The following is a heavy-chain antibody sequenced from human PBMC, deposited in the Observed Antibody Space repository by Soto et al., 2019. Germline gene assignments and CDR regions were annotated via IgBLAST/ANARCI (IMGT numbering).Heavy chain of an antibody. CDR2: IYYSGST. CDR1: GGSISSYY. J-gene: IGHJ4*02. Sequence: PSETLSLTCTVSGGSISSYYWSWIRQPPGKGLEWIGYIYYSGSTNYNPSLKSRVTISVDTSKNQFSLKLSSVTAADTAVYYCASSHWGSYRYNLDYWGQGTLVTVSS. CDR3: ASSHWGSYRYNLDY. V-gene: IGHV4-59*08. D-gene: IGHD3-16*02.